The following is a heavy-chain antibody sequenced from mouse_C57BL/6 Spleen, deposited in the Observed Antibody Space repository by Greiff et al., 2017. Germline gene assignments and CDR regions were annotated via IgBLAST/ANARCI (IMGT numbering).Heavy chain of an antibody. CDR1: GYAFSSYW. D-gene: IGHD1-1*01. J-gene: IGHJ1*03. CDR2: IYPGDGDT. CDR3: ARSWPNYYGSWYFDA. V-gene: IGHV1-80*01. Sequence: VQLQQSGAELVHPGASVRNSCQPSGYAFSSYWTNWWKKRPGTGLEWIGQIYPGDGDTNHNGKFQGKATLTADKSSSAAYMQTSCLTSEDSAVYFCARSWPNYYGSWYFDARGTGATDTASS.